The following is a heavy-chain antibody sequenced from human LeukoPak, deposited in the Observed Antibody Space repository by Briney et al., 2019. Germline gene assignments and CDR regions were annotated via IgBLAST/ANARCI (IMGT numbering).Heavy chain of an antibody. CDR3: AKDIMTTVTRGGLSNWFDP. Sequence: GGSLRLSCAASGFTFSTYAMHWVRQAPGEGLEWVAVISNDATKKYYADSVKGRSTISRDNSENTLYLQMNSLRAEDTAVYYCAKDIMTTVTRGGLSNWFDPWGQGTLVTVSS. V-gene: IGHV3-30*18. D-gene: IGHD4-17*01. CDR2: ISNDATKK. CDR1: GFTFSTYA. J-gene: IGHJ5*02.